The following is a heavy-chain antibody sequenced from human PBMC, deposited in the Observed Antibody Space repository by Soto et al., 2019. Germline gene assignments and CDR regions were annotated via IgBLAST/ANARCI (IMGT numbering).Heavy chain of an antibody. CDR3: ARQRSYHYDGSGNLNIYDMDV. J-gene: IGHJ6*02. CDR1: GYSFISHW. D-gene: IGHD3-22*01. Sequence: GESLKISCKGSGYSFISHWIGWVRQMPGKGLEWMASIYPGDPDTRYSPSFQGQVTISADKSISTAYLQWSTLKASDTAMYYCARQRSYHYDGSGNLNIYDMDVWGQGTTVTVSS. V-gene: IGHV5-51*01. CDR2: IYPGDPDT.